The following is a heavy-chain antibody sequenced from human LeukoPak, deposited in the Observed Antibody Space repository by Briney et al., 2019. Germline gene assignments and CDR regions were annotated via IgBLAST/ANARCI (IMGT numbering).Heavy chain of an antibody. CDR1: GFTFDDYT. CDR2: ISWDGGST. V-gene: IGHV3-43*01. J-gene: IGHJ4*02. CDR3: VPQEIYGSGSYV. Sequence: PGGSLRLSCAASGFTFDDYTMHWVRQAPGKGLEWASLISWDGGSTYYADSVKGRFTISRDNSKNSLYLQMNSLRTEDTALYYCVPQEIYGSGSYVWGQGTLVTVSS. D-gene: IGHD3-10*01.